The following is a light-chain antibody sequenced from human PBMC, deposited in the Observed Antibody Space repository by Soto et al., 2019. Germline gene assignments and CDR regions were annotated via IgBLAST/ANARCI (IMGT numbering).Light chain of an antibody. CDR1: QRITTY. CDR3: QQTYSTPYT. J-gene: IGKJ2*01. CDR2: TSG. Sequence: IHMTQSPSSLSASVGDRVTITCRASQRITTYLHWYQQKPGEAPKLLISTSGTLQRGVPSRFSGSGSGTDFTLTITSLQPADFATYFCQQTYSTPYTFGQGTKLEIK. V-gene: IGKV1-39*01.